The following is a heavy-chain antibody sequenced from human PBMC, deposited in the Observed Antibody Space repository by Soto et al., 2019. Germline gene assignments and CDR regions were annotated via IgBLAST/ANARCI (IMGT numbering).Heavy chain of an antibody. V-gene: IGHV1-2*02. CDR3: ARELILTGYTYYYYYGMDV. D-gene: IGHD3-9*01. Sequence: ASVKVSCKASGYTFTGYYMHWVRQAPGQGLEWMGWINPNSGGTNYAQKFQGRVTMTRDTSISTAYMELSRLRSDDTAVYYCARELILTGYTYYYYYGMDVWGQGTTVTVSS. J-gene: IGHJ6*02. CDR1: GYTFTGYY. CDR2: INPNSGGT.